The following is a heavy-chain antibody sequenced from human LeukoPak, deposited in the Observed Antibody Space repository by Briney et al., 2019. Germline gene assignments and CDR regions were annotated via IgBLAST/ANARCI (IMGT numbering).Heavy chain of an antibody. CDR1: GGSIGSYY. CDR2: IYYSGST. J-gene: IGHJ4*02. V-gene: IGHV4-59*01. CDR3: PIDLTHFDY. D-gene: IGHD4-23*01. Sequence: SETLSLTCTVSGGSIGSYYWSWIRQPPGKGLEWIGYIYYSGSTNYNPSRKSRVTISVDTSKSQFSLKLSSVTAADTAVYYCPIDLTHFDYWGQGTLVTVSS.